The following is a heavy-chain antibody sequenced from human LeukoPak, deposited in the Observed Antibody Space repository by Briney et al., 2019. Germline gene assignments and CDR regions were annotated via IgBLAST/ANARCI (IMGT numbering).Heavy chain of an antibody. D-gene: IGHD3-22*01. CDR3: ATTSGYRNYYYYYIDV. J-gene: IGHJ6*03. CDR1: GVSISNTVYY. CDR2: SFDGGNS. Sequence: SETLSLTCTVSGVSISNTVYYWGWIRQAPGKGLEWIGTSFDGGNSYYNPSLKRRVTMSVDGSKNQFSLTLASVTAADTAVYYCATTSGYRNYYYYYIDVWGKGTTVTVSS. V-gene: IGHV4-39*01.